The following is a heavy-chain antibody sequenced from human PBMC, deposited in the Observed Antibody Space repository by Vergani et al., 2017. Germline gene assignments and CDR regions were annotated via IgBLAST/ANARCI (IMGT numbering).Heavy chain of an antibody. D-gene: IGHD6-13*01. V-gene: IGHV3-9*01. CDR3: AKDIDPNYSISWYGGIDY. CDR1: GFTFDDYA. Sequence: EVQLVESGGGLVQPGRSLRLSCAASGFTFDDYAMHWVRQAPGKGLEWVSGISWNSGSIGYADSVKGRFTIYRDNAKNSLYLQMNSLRAEDTALYYCAKDIDPNYSISWYGGIDYWGQGTLVTVSS. CDR2: ISWNSGSI. J-gene: IGHJ4*02.